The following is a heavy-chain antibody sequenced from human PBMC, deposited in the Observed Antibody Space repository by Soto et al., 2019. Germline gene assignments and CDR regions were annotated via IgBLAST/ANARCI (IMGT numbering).Heavy chain of an antibody. CDR1: GGSISSGDYY. CDR3: ARVQDYGHNWFDP. D-gene: IGHD4-17*01. CDR2: IYYSGST. J-gene: IGHJ5*02. V-gene: IGHV4-30-4*01. Sequence: SETLSLTCTVSGGSISSGDYYWSWIRQPPGKGLEWIGYIYYSGSTYYNPSLKSRVTISVDTSKNQFSLKLSSVTAADTAVYYCARVQDYGHNWFDPWGQGTLVTVSS.